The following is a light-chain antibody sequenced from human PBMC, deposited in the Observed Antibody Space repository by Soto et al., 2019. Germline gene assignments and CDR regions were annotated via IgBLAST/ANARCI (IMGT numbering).Light chain of an antibody. CDR3: QVWDYDTDHFV. V-gene: IGLV3-21*02. J-gene: IGLJ1*01. CDR2: ADN. Sequence: SYDLTQAPSVSVAPGQTARIGCGGDNIGSKSVHWYQQRPGQAPVLVVYADNDRPSGIPERFSGSNPGNTATLTISRVEAGDEADYYCQVWDYDTDHFVFGPGTKVTVL. CDR1: NIGSKS.